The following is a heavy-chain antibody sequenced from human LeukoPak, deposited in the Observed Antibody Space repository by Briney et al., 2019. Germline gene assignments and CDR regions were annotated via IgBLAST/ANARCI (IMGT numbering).Heavy chain of an antibody. D-gene: IGHD3-22*01. V-gene: IGHV3-15*07. CDR1: GFTFSNAW. J-gene: IGHJ4*02. Sequence: GGSLRLSCAASGFTFSNAWMNWVRQAPGKGLEWVGRIKSETDGGTTDYAAPVKGGFTISRDDSKNTLYLQMNSLKTEDTAVYYCTTDHSHIDSTDYWGQGTLVTVSS. CDR2: IKSETDGGTT. CDR3: TTDHSHIDSTDY.